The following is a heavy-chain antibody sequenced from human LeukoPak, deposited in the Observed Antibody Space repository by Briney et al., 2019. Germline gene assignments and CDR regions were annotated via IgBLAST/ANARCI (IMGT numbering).Heavy chain of an antibody. D-gene: IGHD2-15*01. J-gene: IGHJ4*02. CDR3: ARPLVGVGVNFFDY. CDR2: ISGYNGNT. Sequence: ASVKVSCKASGYTFTSYGISWVRQAPGQGLEWMGWISGYNGNTNYAQKFQGRVTMTTDTSTSTAYMELGSLRSDDTAVYYCARPLVGVGVNFFDYWGQGTLVTVSS. V-gene: IGHV1-18*01. CDR1: GYTFTSYG.